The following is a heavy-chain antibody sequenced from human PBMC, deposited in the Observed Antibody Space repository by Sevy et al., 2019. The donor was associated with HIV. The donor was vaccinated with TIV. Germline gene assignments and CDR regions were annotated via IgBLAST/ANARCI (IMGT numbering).Heavy chain of an antibody. J-gene: IGHJ5*02. V-gene: IGHV3-30-3*01. D-gene: IGHD3-22*01. CDR2: ISYDGSNK. CDR1: GFTFSSYA. CDR3: AREGRCYQGFSSGYNWFDP. Sequence: GGSLRLSCAASGFTFSSYAMHWVRQAPGKGLEWVAVISYDGSNKYYADSVKGRFTISRDNSKNTLYLQMNSLRAEDTAVYYCAREGRCYQGFSSGYNWFDPWGQGTLVTVSS.